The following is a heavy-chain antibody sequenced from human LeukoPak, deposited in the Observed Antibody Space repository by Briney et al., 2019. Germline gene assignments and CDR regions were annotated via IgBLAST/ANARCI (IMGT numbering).Heavy chain of an antibody. CDR1: GFTFSSYA. J-gene: IGHJ4*02. CDR3: ALYCSSTSCPNY. V-gene: IGHV3-23*01. Sequence: GGSLRLSYAASGFTFSSYAMSWVRQAPGKGLEWVSAISGSGGSTYYADSVKGRFTISRDNSKNTLYLQMNSLRAEDTAVYYCALYCSSTSCPNYGGQGTLVTVSS. D-gene: IGHD2-2*01. CDR2: ISGSGGST.